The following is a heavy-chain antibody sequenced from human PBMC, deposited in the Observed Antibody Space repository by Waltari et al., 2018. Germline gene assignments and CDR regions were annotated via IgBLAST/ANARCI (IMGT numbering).Heavy chain of an antibody. D-gene: IGHD2-15*01. J-gene: IGHJ4*02. V-gene: IGHV3-48*01. Sequence: EVQLVESGGGLVQPGGSLRLSCAASGFTFRSSSMNWVRQAPGKGLEWVSYISSSSSTIYYADSVKGRFTISRDNAKNSLYLQMNSLRAEDTAVYYCARWLAYGGIFFDYWGQGTLVTVSS. CDR2: ISSSSSTI. CDR3: ARWLAYGGIFFDY. CDR1: GFTFRSSS.